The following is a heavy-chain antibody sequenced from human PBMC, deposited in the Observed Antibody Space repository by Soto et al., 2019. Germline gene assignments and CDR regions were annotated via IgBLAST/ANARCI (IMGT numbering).Heavy chain of an antibody. CDR1: GVSINSGGYY. CDR2: IYYTGHT. D-gene: IGHD1-1*01. Sequence: QVQLQESGPGLVKPSQTLSLTCSVSGVSINSGGYYWSWIRHHPGKGLEWIGYIYYTGHTFYNPSLKSRVAMSLDTSKNQFSLKLRSVTAADTAVYYCARGSQLERDALEIWGQGTMVTVSS. V-gene: IGHV4-31*03. CDR3: ARGSQLERDALEI. J-gene: IGHJ3*02.